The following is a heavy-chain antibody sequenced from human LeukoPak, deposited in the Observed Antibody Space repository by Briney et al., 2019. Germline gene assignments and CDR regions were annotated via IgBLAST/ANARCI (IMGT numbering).Heavy chain of an antibody. D-gene: IGHD1-26*01. CDR2: INPNSGGT. J-gene: IGHJ4*02. CDR1: GYTFTGYY. CDR3: ARFPRDSVGAADY. Sequence: ASVKVSCKASGYTFTGYYMHWVRQAPGQGLEWMGWINPNSGGTNYAQKFQGRVTMTRDTSISTAYMELSRLRSDDTAVYYCARFPRDSVGAADYWGQGTLVTVSS. V-gene: IGHV1-2*02.